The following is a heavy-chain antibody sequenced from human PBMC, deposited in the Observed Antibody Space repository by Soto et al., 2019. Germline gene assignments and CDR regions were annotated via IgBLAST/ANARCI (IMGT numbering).Heavy chain of an antibody. CDR1: GFTFSSYG. CDR3: AKGSGTLLLWFGGEAYGMDV. J-gene: IGHJ6*02. V-gene: IGHV3-30*18. Sequence: GGSLRLSCAASGFTFSSYGMHWVRQAPGKGLEWVAVISYDGSNKYYADSVKGRFTISRDNSKNTLYLQMNSLRAEDTAVYYCAKGSGTLLLWFGGEAYGMDVWGQGTTVTVSS. D-gene: IGHD3-10*01. CDR2: ISYDGSNK.